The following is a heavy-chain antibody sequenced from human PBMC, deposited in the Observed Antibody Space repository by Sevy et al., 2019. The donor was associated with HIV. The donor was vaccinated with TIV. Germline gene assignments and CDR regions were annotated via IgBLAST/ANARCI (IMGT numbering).Heavy chain of an antibody. CDR3: ARGPYKSGLRLDF. Sequence: GGSLRLSCAASGFSLSDYAIHWARQGPVKGLEWLTVISFDGGNKYYADSVKGRFTISRENSKNTVSLQMNSLRPDDTALYYCARGPYKSGLRLDFWGRGILVTVSS. CDR1: GFSLSDYA. V-gene: IGHV3-30-3*01. CDR2: ISFDGGNK. D-gene: IGHD1-1*01. J-gene: IGHJ4*02.